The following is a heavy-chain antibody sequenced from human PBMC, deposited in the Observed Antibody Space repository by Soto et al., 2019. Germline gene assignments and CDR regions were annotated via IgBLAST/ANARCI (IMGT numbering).Heavy chain of an antibody. J-gene: IGHJ4*02. V-gene: IGHV5-51*01. CDR3: ARPYGGNVGRAIY. Sequence: PGEYLKISCKGSGYAFSNFWIGWVRQMPGKGLEWMGIIYPGDSDTRYSPSFQGQVTISADKSISTAYLQWSSLKASDTAMYYCARPYGGNVGRAIYWGQGTLATVSS. CDR2: IYPGDSDT. CDR1: GYAFSNFW. D-gene: IGHD2-15*01.